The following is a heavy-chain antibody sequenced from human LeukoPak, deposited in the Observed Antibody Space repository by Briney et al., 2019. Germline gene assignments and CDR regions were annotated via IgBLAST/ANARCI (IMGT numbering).Heavy chain of an antibody. Sequence: GGSLRLSCAASGFTFSSYWMSWVRQAPGKGLEWVANIKQDGSEKYYVDSVEGRFTISRDNAKNSLYLQMNSLRAEDTAVYYCASGGIIAAAGPVDYWGQGTLVTVSS. CDR2: IKQDGSEK. V-gene: IGHV3-7*01. D-gene: IGHD6-13*01. CDR1: GFTFSSYW. CDR3: ASGGIIAAAGPVDY. J-gene: IGHJ4*02.